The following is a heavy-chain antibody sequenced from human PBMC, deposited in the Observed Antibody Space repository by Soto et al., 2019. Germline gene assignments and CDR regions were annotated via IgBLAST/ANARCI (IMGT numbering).Heavy chain of an antibody. CDR1: GGSISGSSYY. CDR2: IYSSGSA. J-gene: IGHJ6*02. Sequence: SETLSLTCTVSGGSISGSSYYWGWIRQPPGKGLEWIGNIYSSGSAYYNPSLKSRVTISVDTSKTQFSLKLSSVTASDTAVYYCARRPRVWFGELGYHYYYGVDVWGQGTTVTVS. D-gene: IGHD3-10*01. CDR3: ARRPRVWFGELGYHYYYGVDV. V-gene: IGHV4-39*01.